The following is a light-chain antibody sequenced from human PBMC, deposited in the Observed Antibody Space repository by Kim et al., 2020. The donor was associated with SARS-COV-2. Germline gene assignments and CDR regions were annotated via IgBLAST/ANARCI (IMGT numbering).Light chain of an antibody. CDR3: QAWDSTTVI. J-gene: IGLJ2*01. CDR1: KLGDKY. V-gene: IGLV3-1*01. Sequence: SYELNQPPSVSVSPGQTASISCSGDKLGDKYACWYQQRPGQSPVLVIYEDTRRPSGIPERFSASTSGNTATLTISGTQAMDEADYYCQAWDSTTVIFGGGTKLTVL. CDR2: EDT.